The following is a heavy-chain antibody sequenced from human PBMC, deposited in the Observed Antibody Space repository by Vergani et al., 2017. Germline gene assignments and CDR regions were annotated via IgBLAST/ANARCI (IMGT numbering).Heavy chain of an antibody. J-gene: IGHJ4*02. CDR2: ISAYNGNT. V-gene: IGHV1-18*01. Sequence: QVQLVQSGAEVKKPGASVKVSCKASGYTFTSYGISWVRQAPGQGLEWMGWISAYNGNTNYSQKHQGGVTMTTDTSTGTAYMELRSLRTDDTAVYYCAKDSALGGSYSNDPFFDYWGQGTLVTGSS. D-gene: IGHD3-16*01. CDR3: AKDSALGGSYSNDPFFDY. CDR1: GYTFTSYG.